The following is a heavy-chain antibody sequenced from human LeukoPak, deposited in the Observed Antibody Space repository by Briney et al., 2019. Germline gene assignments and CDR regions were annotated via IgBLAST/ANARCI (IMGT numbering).Heavy chain of an antibody. CDR2: IYYSGST. Sequence: SETLSLTCTVSGGSISSYYWSWIRQPPGKGLEWIGYIYYSGSTDYNPSLKSRVSISVDTSKNQFSLKLSSVTAADTAVYYCARDRRYSTSPYDAFDIWGQGTMVTVS. CDR3: ARDRRYSTSPYDAFDI. V-gene: IGHV4-59*01. CDR1: GGSISSYY. D-gene: IGHD6-6*01. J-gene: IGHJ3*02.